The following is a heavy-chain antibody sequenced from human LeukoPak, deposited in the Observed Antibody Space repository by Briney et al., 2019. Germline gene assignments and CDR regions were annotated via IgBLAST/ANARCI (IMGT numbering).Heavy chain of an antibody. D-gene: IGHD3-22*01. J-gene: IGHJ4*02. Sequence: SSETLSLTCAVSGGSISSSNWWSWVRQPPGKGLEWIGEIYHSGSTNYNPSLKSRVTISVDKSRNQFSLKLSSVTAADTAVYYCASLPNYYDSSGYSSFIDYWGQGTLVTVSS. CDR3: ASLPNYYDSSGYSSFIDY. CDR2: IYHSGST. V-gene: IGHV4-4*02. CDR1: GGSISSSNW.